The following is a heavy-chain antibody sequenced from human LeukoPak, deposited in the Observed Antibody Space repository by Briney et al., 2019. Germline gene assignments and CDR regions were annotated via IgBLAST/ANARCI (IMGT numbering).Heavy chain of an antibody. D-gene: IGHD3-10*01. CDR2: ISHIGST. Sequence: SKTLSLTCSVSGDSITGHYLTWIRQPPGNGLEWIGYISHIGSTNYNPSLKSRVTISVDTSKNQFSLKLTSVTAADTALYYCARDRISINALDMWGQGTMVTVPS. V-gene: IGHV4-59*11. J-gene: IGHJ3*02. CDR3: ARDRISINALDM. CDR1: GDSITGHY.